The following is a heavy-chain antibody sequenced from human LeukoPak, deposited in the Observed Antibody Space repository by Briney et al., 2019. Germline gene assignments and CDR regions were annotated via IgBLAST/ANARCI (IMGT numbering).Heavy chain of an antibody. D-gene: IGHD2-2*01. CDR3: AKDRKYQMLVDS. J-gene: IGHJ4*02. V-gene: IGHV3-23*01. CDR1: GFTFSSYA. Sequence: TGGSLRLSCAASGFTFSSYAMSWVRQAPGKGLEWVSAISGSGGSTYYADSVKGRFTISRDNSKNTLYLQMNSLRAEDTAVYYCAKDRKYQMLVDSWGQGTLVTVSS. CDR2: ISGSGGST.